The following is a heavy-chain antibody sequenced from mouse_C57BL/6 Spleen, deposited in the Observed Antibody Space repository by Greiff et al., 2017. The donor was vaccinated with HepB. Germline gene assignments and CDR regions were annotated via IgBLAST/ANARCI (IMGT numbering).Heavy chain of an antibody. CDR1: GFSFNTYA. CDR2: IRSKSNNYAT. V-gene: IGHV10-1*01. D-gene: IGHD1-1*01. J-gene: IGHJ4*01. Sequence: EVQLQESGGGLVQPKGSLKLSCAASGFSFNTYAMNWVRQAPGKGLEWVARIRSKSNNYATYYADSVKDRFTISRDDSESMLYLQMNNLKTEDTAMYYCVRDYYGSRYYAMDYWGQGTSVTVSS. CDR3: VRDYYGSRYYAMDY.